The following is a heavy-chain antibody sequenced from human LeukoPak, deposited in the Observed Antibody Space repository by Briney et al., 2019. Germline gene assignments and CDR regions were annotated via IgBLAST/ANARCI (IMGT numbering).Heavy chain of an antibody. Sequence: ESLKISCKGSGYSFTSYWIGWVRQMPGKGLEWMGIIYPGDSDTRYSPSFQGQVTISADKSISTAYLQWSSLKASDTAMYYCARTYYYDSSGYFDWFDPWGQGTLVTVSS. D-gene: IGHD3-22*01. CDR3: ARTYYYDSSGYFDWFDP. J-gene: IGHJ5*02. V-gene: IGHV5-51*01. CDR2: IYPGDSDT. CDR1: GYSFTSYW.